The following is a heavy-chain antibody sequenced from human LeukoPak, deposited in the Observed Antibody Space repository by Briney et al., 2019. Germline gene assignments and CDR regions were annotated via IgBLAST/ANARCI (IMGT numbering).Heavy chain of an antibody. D-gene: IGHD2-2*01. CDR3: VKGRVPAAVWWFDP. Sequence: PGGSLRLSCSASGFTFSSYTMHWVRQAPGKGLEYVSAISSNGGSTYYADSVKGRFTISRDNSKNTLYLQMSSLRAEGTAVYYCVKGRVPAAVWWFDPWGQGTLVTVSS. J-gene: IGHJ5*02. CDR2: ISSNGGST. V-gene: IGHV3-64D*06. CDR1: GFTFSSYT.